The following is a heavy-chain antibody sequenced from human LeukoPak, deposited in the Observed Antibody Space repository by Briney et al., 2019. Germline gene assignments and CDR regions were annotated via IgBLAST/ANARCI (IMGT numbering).Heavy chain of an antibody. CDR1: GYTFTSYA. CDR3: ASLSGVPAAIGEPTSVGY. V-gene: IGHV1-3*01. J-gene: IGHJ4*02. Sequence: ASVKVSCKASGYTFTSYAMHWVRQAPGQRLEWMGWINAGNGNTKYSQKFQGRVTITTDESTSTAYMELSSLRSEDTAVYYCASLSGVPAAIGEPTSVGYWGQGTLVTVSS. CDR2: INAGNGNT. D-gene: IGHD2-2*02.